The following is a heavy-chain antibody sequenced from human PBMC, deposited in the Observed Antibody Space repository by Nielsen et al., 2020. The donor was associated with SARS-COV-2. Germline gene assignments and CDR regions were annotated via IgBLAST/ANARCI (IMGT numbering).Heavy chain of an antibody. CDR1: GLTLSPYA. D-gene: IGHD1-26*01. Sequence: GESLKISCAGSGLTLSPYALSWVRQTPGKGLEWVSSIGTTGDKTFYADSVKGRFTISRDNSKNTLYLQLNSLRAEDTAVFYCAKISGSQRHYFDFWGQGALVTVSS. CDR2: IGTTGDKT. CDR3: AKISGSQRHYFDF. V-gene: IGHV3-23*01. J-gene: IGHJ4*02.